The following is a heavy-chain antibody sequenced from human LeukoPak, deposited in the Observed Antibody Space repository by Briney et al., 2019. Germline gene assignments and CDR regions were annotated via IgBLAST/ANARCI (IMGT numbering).Heavy chain of an antibody. J-gene: IGHJ4*02. CDR3: ASSYYDSSGYSPSFDY. D-gene: IGHD3-22*01. Sequence: SETLSLTCTVSGGSISSYYWSWIRQPPGKGLEWIGYIYYSGSTNYNPSLKSRVTISVDASKNQFSLKLSSVTAADTAVYYCASSYYDSSGYSPSFDYWGQGTLVTVSS. CDR2: IYYSGST. V-gene: IGHV4-59*01. CDR1: GGSISSYY.